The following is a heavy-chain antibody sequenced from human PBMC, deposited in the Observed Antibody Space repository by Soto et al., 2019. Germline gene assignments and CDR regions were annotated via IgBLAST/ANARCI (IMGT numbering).Heavy chain of an antibody. Sequence: GVSLRLSCTASGFTFSSYAMHWVRQAPGKGLEWVAVISYDGSNKYYADSVKGRFTISRDNSKNTLYLQMNSLRAEDTAVYYGARDQTVTTCPYSWYGLDVSGQRTTVIVS. V-gene: IGHV3-30-3*01. CDR3: ARDQTVTTCPYSWYGLDV. CDR1: GFTFSSYA. D-gene: IGHD4-17*01. J-gene: IGHJ6*02. CDR2: ISYDGSNK.